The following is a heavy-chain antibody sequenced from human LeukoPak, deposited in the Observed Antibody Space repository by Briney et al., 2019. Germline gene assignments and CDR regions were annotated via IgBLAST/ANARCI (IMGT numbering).Heavy chain of an antibody. CDR1: GGSINGYY. CDR2: IFYSGST. CDR3: ARDRGNYFDY. Sequence: SETLSLTCTVSGGSINGYYWSWIRQPPGKGLEWIGYIFYSGSTKYNPSLKSRVTMSVDTSKNHFSLKLTSASAADTAVYFCARDRGNYFDYWGQGNLVTVSS. D-gene: IGHD3-10*01. V-gene: IGHV4-59*01. J-gene: IGHJ4*02.